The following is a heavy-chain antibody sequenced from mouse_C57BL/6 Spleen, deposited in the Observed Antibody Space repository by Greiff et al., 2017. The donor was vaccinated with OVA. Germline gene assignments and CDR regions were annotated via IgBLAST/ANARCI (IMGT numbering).Heavy chain of an antibody. V-gene: IGHV5-6*02. D-gene: IGHD1-1*01. Sequence: DVMLVESGGDLVKPGGSLKLSCAASGFTFSSYGMSWVRQTPDKRLEWVATISSGGSYTYYPDSVKGRVTISRDNAKNTLYLQMISLKSEDTAMYYCARHDYCSSYVYFDVWGTGTTVTVSS. J-gene: IGHJ1*03. CDR2: ISSGGSYT. CDR1: GFTFSSYG. CDR3: ARHDYCSSYVYFDV.